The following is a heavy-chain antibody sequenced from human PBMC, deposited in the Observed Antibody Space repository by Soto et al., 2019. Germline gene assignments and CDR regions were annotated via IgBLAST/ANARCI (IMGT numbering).Heavy chain of an antibody. V-gene: IGHV4-34*04. Sequence: SETLSLTCAVSGASFSCFYWSWIRQSPGKGLEWIGEIDHSGITNHNTALKSRATMSVDTSKNQFSLKLRSVTAADTAVYYCARGVSVTLAVQGGAPDKNYFDSWSQGTLVTVSS. CDR1: GASFSCFY. CDR3: ARGVSVTLAVQGGAPDKNYFDS. CDR2: IDHSGIT. D-gene: IGHD1-26*01. J-gene: IGHJ4*02.